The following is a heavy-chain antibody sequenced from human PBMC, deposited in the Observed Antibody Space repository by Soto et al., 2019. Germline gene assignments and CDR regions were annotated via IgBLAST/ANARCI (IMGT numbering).Heavy chain of an antibody. CDR2: ISSDGNEM. CDR1: GFTFSSYA. Sequence: QVQLVESGGGVVQPGRSLRLSCAASGFTFSSYAMHWVRQAPGKGLEWVAVISSDGNEMYYGESVRGRFTISRDNSKDTFYRQRNSLRPEDTAVYYCAMGGFPYFDYWGQGTMVTVSS. CDR3: AMGGFPYFDY. D-gene: IGHD1-26*01. V-gene: IGHV3-30*04. J-gene: IGHJ4*02.